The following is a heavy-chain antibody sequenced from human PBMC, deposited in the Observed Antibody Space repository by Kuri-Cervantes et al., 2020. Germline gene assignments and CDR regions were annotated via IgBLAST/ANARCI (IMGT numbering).Heavy chain of an antibody. CDR2: IYPGDPDT. V-gene: IGHV5-51*01. D-gene: IGHD6-13*01. CDR3: ARADRAKQHPDAFDI. CDR1: GYSISSGYY. Sequence: GSLRLSCAVSGYSISSGYYGGWIRQPPGKGLGCMGIIYPGDPDTGYSPSFQGQFTISADKSISTAYLQWSCLKASDTAMYYCARADRAKQHPDAFDIWGQGTMVTVSS. J-gene: IGHJ3*02.